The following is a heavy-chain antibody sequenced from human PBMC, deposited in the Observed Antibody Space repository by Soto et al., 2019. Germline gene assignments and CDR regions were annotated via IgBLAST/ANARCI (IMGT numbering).Heavy chain of an antibody. D-gene: IGHD6-13*01. J-gene: IGHJ4*02. V-gene: IGHV3-21*01. CDR3: ARVSNSWYGY. CDR2: ISSSSSYI. Sequence: EVQLVESGGGLVKPGGSLRLSCAASGFTFSSYSMKWVRQAPGKGLEWVSSISSSSSYIYYADSVKGRFTISRDNAKNSLYLQMNSLRAEDTAVYYCARVSNSWYGYWGQGTLVTVSS. CDR1: GFTFSSYS.